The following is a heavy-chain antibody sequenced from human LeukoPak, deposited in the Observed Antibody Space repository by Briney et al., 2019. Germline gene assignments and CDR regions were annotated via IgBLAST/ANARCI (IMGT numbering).Heavy chain of an antibody. Sequence: GGSLRLSCAASGFTFSSYEMNWVRQAPGKGLEWVSYISSSGSTIYYADSVKGRFTISRDNAKNSLYLQMNSLRAEDTAVYYYARVALYSRGWSTFDYWGQGTLVTVSS. J-gene: IGHJ4*02. D-gene: IGHD6-19*01. V-gene: IGHV3-48*03. CDR1: GFTFSSYE. CDR2: ISSSGSTI. CDR3: ARVALYSRGWSTFDY.